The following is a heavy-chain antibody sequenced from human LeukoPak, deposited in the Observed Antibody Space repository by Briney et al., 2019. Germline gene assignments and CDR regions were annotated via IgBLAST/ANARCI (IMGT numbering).Heavy chain of an antibody. Sequence: GASVKVSCKASGYTFTAYYMHWVRQAPGQGLEWMGWIDTNTGDTKYAQKFQGRVTITRDTSIGTAYMELSSLISDDTALYYCASEAVCAGGSCNLRRVASWGPGTLVTVSS. CDR1: GYTFTAYY. V-gene: IGHV1-2*02. CDR2: IDTNTGDT. CDR3: ASEAVCAGGSCNLRRVAS. D-gene: IGHD2-15*01. J-gene: IGHJ4*02.